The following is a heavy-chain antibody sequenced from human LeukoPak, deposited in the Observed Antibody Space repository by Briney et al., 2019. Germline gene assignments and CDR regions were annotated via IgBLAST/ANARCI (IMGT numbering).Heavy chain of an antibody. CDR3: ARTSMVRGDPAVVDY. Sequence: SETLSLTCAVYGGSFSGYYWSWIRQPPGKGLEWIGEMNQSGNTNYNPSLKSRVTMSVDTSKNQFSLKVTSVTAADTAVYYCARTSMVRGDPAVVDYWGQGTLVTVSS. J-gene: IGHJ4*02. V-gene: IGHV4-34*01. CDR2: MNQSGNT. D-gene: IGHD3-10*01. CDR1: GGSFSGYY.